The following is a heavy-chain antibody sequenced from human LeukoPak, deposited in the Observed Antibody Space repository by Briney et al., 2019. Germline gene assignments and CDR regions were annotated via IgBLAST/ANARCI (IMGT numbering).Heavy chain of an antibody. CDR2: MNPNSGNT. Sequence: GASVKVSCKASGYTFTSYDINWVRQATGQGLEWMGWMNPNSGNTGYAQKFQGRVTMTRNTSISTAYMELSSLRSEDTAVYYRARRVVRGVKVYFDYWGQGTLVTVSS. CDR1: GYTFTSYD. V-gene: IGHV1-8*01. J-gene: IGHJ4*02. D-gene: IGHD3-10*01. CDR3: ARRVVRGVKVYFDY.